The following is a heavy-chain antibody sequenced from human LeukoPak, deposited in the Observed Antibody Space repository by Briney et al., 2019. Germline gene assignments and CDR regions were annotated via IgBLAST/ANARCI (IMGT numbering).Heavy chain of an antibody. D-gene: IGHD2-15*01. J-gene: IGHJ4*02. CDR3: AMSGGSSYVHFDY. V-gene: IGHV3-23*01. CDR2: ISGSGGST. Sequence: PGGSLRLSCAASGFTFSSYAMSWVRQAPGKGLEWVSAISGSGGSTYYADSVKGRFTISRDNSKNTLYLQMNSLRAEDTAVFYCAMSGGSSYVHFDYWGQGTLVTVSS. CDR1: GFTFSSYA.